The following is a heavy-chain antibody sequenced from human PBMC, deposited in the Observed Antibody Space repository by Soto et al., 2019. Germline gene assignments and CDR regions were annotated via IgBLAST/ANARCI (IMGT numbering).Heavy chain of an antibody. V-gene: IGHV3-30-3*01. J-gene: IGHJ4*02. CDR1: GFTLSTYA. CDR3: SGALVEAGHFDY. CDR2: ISYDVPNK. Sequence: QEQLVESGGGVVQPGRSLRLSCVASGFTLSTYARHWVRQTPGKGLEWYAVISYDVPNKYYADSVKGRFTISRDNSQNPLSLHMNSLRPADTAVYSCSGALVEAGHFDYGGPGTLVTVAT. D-gene: IGHD6-19*01.